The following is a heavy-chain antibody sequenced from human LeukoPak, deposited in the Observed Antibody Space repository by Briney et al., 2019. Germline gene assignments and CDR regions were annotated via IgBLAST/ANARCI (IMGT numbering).Heavy chain of an antibody. CDR1: GFTFSSYG. J-gene: IGHJ4*02. CDR3: ARERGHLDY. D-gene: IGHD6-25*01. Sequence: GRSLRLSCAASGFTFSSYGMHWVRQAPGKGLEWVAVISYDGSNKYYADSVKGRFTISRDNSKNTLYLQMNSLRAEDTAVYYCARERGHLDYWGQGTLVTVSS. V-gene: IGHV3-30*03. CDR2: ISYDGSNK.